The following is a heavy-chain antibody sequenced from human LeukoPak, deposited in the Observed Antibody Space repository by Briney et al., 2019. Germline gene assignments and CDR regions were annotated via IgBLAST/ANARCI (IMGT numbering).Heavy chain of an antibody. J-gene: IGHJ4*02. CDR3: AKEGNGGSYPYYFDY. CDR1: GFNFSSYS. Sequence: GGSLRLSCAASGFNFSSYSMNWVRQAPGKGLEWVSSISSSSSYIYYADSVKGRFTISRDNSKNTLYLQMNSLRAEDTAVYYCAKEGNGGSYPYYFDYWGQGTLVTVSS. V-gene: IGHV3-21*01. CDR2: ISSSSSYI. D-gene: IGHD1-26*01.